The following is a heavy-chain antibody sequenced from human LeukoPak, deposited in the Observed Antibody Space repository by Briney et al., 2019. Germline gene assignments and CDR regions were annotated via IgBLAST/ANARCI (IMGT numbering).Heavy chain of an antibody. CDR3: ARDVNAAKNGLHYGADC. D-gene: IGHD4-17*01. J-gene: IGHJ4*02. Sequence: GGSLRLSCEASGFTFSIYGMHWVRQAPGKGLEWVAIISYDGDSRYYVDSVRGRFSISRDNSKNTVDLQMDSLRAEDTAVYYYARDVNAAKNGLHYGADCWGQGSLVTVSS. V-gene: IGHV3-33*01. CDR1: GFTFSIYG. CDR2: ISYDGDSR.